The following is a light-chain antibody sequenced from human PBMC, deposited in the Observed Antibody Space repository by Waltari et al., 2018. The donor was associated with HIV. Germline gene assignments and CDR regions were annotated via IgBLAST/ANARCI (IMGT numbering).Light chain of an antibody. CDR3: AAWNDRLNGWV. V-gene: IGLV1-36*01. CDR2: YSV. CDR1: HSNIGNNA. Sequence: QSLLTQPPSLSEAPRQRVPISCSGSHSNIGNNAGNWYQQLPGKAPKLLISYSVLLPSGFSDRFSGSRSGTSASLAISGLQSEDEAHYYCAAWNDRLNGWVFGGGTQLTVL. J-gene: IGLJ3*02.